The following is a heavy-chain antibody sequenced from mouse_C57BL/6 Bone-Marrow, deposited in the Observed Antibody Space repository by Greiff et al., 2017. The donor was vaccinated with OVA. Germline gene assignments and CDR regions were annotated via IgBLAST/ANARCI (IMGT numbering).Heavy chain of an antibody. CDR1: GFNIKDDY. CDR3: TTQFYFDY. J-gene: IGHJ2*01. CDR2: IDPENGDT. Sequence: VQLQQSGAELVRPGASVKLSCTASGFNIKDDYMHWVKQRPEQGLEWIGWIDPENGDTEYASKFQGKATITAHTSSNTAYLQLSSLTSEDTAVYYCTTQFYFDYWGQGTTLTVSS. V-gene: IGHV14-4*01.